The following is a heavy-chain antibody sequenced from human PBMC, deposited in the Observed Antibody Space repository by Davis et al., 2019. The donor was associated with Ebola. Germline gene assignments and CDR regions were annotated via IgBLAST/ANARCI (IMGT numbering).Heavy chain of an antibody. CDR3: ASRGYCSSTSCYSPFDY. V-gene: IGHV3-30*02. CDR2: IWYDGSNK. CDR1: GFTFSSYG. D-gene: IGHD2-2*01. J-gene: IGHJ4*02. Sequence: GESLKISCAASGFTFSSYGMHWVRQAPGKGLEWVAVIWYDGSNKYYADSVKGRFPISRDNSKNTLYLQMNSLRAEDTAVYYCASRGYCSSTSCYSPFDYWGQGTLVTVSS.